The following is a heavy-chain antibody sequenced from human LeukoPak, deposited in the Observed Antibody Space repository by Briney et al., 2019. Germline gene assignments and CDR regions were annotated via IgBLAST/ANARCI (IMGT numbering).Heavy chain of an antibody. Sequence: PGGSLRLSCAASGFSFSHYGMHWVRQAPGKGLEWVALIWYDGGNKYYADSVKGRFTISRDNSKNTLYLQMNSLRAEDTAVYFCARVSRGPHPYYYDSSGYMDYWGQGTLVTVSS. CDR3: ARVSRGPHPYYYDSSGYMDY. CDR1: GFSFSHYG. D-gene: IGHD3-22*01. V-gene: IGHV3-33*01. CDR2: IWYDGGNK. J-gene: IGHJ4*02.